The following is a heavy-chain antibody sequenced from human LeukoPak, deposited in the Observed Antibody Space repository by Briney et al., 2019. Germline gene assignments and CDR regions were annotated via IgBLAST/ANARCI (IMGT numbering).Heavy chain of an antibody. CDR1: GFTFTSYA. Sequence: GGSLRLSCAASGFTFTSYAMSWVRQTPGKGLEWVSAISTSGGATYYADSLKGRFTISRDNSKNTLFLQINSLRVEDTAMYYCARHTGYCSGGSCYGDFWGQGTLVTVSS. CDR2: ISTSGGAT. V-gene: IGHV3-23*01. J-gene: IGHJ4*02. D-gene: IGHD2-15*01. CDR3: ARHTGYCSGGSCYGDF.